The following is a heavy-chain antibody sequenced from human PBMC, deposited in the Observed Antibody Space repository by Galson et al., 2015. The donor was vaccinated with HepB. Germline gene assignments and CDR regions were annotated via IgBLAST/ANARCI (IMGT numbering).Heavy chain of an antibody. Sequence: SLRLSCAASGFTFSSSDMSWVRQAPGKGLEWVSGVISGNTKYADSVKGRFTISRDNSKNTLYLQMSDLRAEDTAIYYCAKVGKNSSYKTNYVFIFEDNWGQGTLVTVSA. D-gene: IGHD3-10*02. J-gene: IGHJ4*02. CDR3: AKVGKNSSYKTNYVFIFEDN. CDR2: VISGNT. CDR1: GFTFSSSD. V-gene: IGHV3-23*01.